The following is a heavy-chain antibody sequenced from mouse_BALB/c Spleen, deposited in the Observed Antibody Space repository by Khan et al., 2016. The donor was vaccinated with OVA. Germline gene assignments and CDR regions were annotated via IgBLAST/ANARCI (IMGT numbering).Heavy chain of an antibody. CDR1: GFSLTNYG. Sequence: QVQLKQSGPGLVQPSQSLSITCTVSGFSLTNYGVHWVRQSPGKGLEWLGVIWSGGSTDYNAAFISRLSISKDNSKSQVFFKMNSLQASDPAIYYCARGNGYFVWYFDVWGAGTTGTVSS. D-gene: IGHD1-2*01. CDR3: ARGNGYFVWYFDV. J-gene: IGHJ1*01. CDR2: IWSGGST. V-gene: IGHV2-2*02.